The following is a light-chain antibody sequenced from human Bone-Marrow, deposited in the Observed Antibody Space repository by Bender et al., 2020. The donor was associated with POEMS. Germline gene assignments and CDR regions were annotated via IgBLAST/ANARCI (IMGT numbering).Light chain of an antibody. Sequence: QSVLTQPPSVSGTPGQRVTISCSGSGSNIGGYPVNWYQQLPGTAPRLLIYTNNERPSGVSNCFSGSKSGNTASLTISGLQADDEAEYYCCSYAVGRSYVFGTGTKVTVL. J-gene: IGLJ1*01. V-gene: IGLV1-44*01. CDR3: CSYAVGRSYV. CDR2: TNN. CDR1: GSNIGGYP.